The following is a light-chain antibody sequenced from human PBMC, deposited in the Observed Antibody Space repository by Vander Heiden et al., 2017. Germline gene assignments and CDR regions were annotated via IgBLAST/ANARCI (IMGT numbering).Light chain of an antibody. CDR2: DVS. V-gene: IGKV1-5*01. CDR1: QSISRW. J-gene: IGKJ2*01. CDR3: QQYNSYSGYT. Sequence: DIQLTQSPSTLSVSVGDRVTITCRASQSISRWLAWYQQKPGKAPKLLIYDVSSLGSGVPSRFSGSGSGTEFTLTISSLQPDDFASYYCQQYNSYSGYTFGQGTKLEIK.